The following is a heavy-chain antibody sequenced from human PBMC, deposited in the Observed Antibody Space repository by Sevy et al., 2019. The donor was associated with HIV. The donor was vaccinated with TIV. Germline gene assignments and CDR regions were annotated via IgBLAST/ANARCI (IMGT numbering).Heavy chain of an antibody. CDR3: AGPILTYNNGWSYYDY. Sequence: SETLSLTCTVSGASISSSGYYWGWIRQPPGKGLEWIATINYNGLTFYNPSLKSRITISADTSRNQFSLDLKSVTAADTAIYYCAGPILTYNNGWSYYDYWGQGTVVTVSS. J-gene: IGHJ4*02. D-gene: IGHD3-10*01. CDR1: GASISSSGYY. V-gene: IGHV4-39*01. CDR2: INYNGLT.